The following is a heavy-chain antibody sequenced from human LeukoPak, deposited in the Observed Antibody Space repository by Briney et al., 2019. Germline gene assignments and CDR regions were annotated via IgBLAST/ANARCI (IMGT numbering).Heavy chain of an antibody. Sequence: SETLSLTCAVSGYSISSGYYWGWIRQPPGKGLVWIGGIYHSGSTYYNPSLKSRVTISVDTSKNQFSLKLSSVTAADTAVYYCARVVVRGVIMPNDAFDIWGQGTMVTVSS. CDR2: IYHSGST. V-gene: IGHV4-38-2*01. J-gene: IGHJ3*02. D-gene: IGHD3-10*01. CDR3: ARVVVRGVIMPNDAFDI. CDR1: GYSISSGYY.